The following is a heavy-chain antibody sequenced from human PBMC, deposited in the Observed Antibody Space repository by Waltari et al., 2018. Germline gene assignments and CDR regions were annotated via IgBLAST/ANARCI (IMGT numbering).Heavy chain of an antibody. D-gene: IGHD6-13*01. CDR3: VLYSSSFLGDC. Sequence: EVQLVESGGGLVQPGGSLRLSCAASGFLFSNYWMHWVRQAPGKGLVSVSHINTDGTITGYADFVKGRFTISRDNAKNTLFLQMDSLTAEDTAVYYCVLYSSSFLGDCWGQGTLVTVSS. J-gene: IGHJ4*02. CDR2: INTDGTIT. V-gene: IGHV3-74*01. CDR1: GFLFSNYW.